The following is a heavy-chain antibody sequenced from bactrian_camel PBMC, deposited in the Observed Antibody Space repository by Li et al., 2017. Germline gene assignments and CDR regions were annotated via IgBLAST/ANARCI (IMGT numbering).Heavy chain of an antibody. D-gene: IGHD2*01. J-gene: IGHJ4*01. CDR3: AAGLYSDGYSYTPPVNY. CDR2: IGAGGGST. Sequence: QLVESGGGLVQPGGSLRVSCAASGFTFSSYWMTWVRQAPGKGLEWVSAIGAGGGSTYYADSVKGQFTISRDNAKNILYLQMNSLKLEDTAMYYCAAGLYSDGYSYTPPVNYWGQGTQVTVS. CDR1: GFTFSSYW. V-gene: IGHV3S28*01.